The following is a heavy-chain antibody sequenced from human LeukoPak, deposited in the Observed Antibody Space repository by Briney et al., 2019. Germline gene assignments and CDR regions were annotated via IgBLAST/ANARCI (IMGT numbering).Heavy chain of an antibody. CDR1: GFTFSSYS. CDR2: ISSSSSYI. V-gene: IGHV3-21*01. J-gene: IGHJ4*02. CDR3: ARVRFGELLTYFDY. Sequence: GGSLRLSCAASGFTFSSYSMNWVRQAPGKGLEWVSSISSSSSYIYYADSVKGRFTISRDNAKNSLYLQMNSLRAEDTAVYYCARVRFGELLTYFDYWGQGTLVTVSS. D-gene: IGHD3-10*01.